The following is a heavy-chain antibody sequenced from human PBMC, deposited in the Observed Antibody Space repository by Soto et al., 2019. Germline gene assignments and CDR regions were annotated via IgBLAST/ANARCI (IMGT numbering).Heavy chain of an antibody. CDR1: GGSISNYG. J-gene: IGHJ4*02. V-gene: IGHV1-69*06. CDR2: IIPIFGTT. CDR3: ARHRSTGGFDS. D-gene: IGHD7-27*01. Sequence: QVQLVQSGAEMKKPESSVNVSCKASGGSISNYGVSWVRQAPGQGLEWMGLIIPIFGTTSYAQKFQSRVTITADKSTSTAYMELTSLRFEDTAVYYCARHRSTGGFDSWGQGTLVIVSS.